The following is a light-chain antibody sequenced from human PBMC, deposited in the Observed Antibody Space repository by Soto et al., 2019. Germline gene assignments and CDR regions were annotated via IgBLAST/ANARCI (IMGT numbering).Light chain of an antibody. Sequence: EIVMTQSPATLSVSPGDRATLSCRASQNVINNLAWYQHKPGQAPRLLIYAASTRAAGIPARFSGSGSGTEFTLTISSLQSEDFAIYYCQQYNNWPPYTFGQGTKLDIK. CDR2: AAS. CDR1: QNVINN. V-gene: IGKV3-15*01. J-gene: IGKJ2*01. CDR3: QQYNNWPPYT.